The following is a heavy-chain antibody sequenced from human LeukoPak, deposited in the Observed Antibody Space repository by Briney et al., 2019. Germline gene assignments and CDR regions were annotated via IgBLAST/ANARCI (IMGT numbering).Heavy chain of an antibody. D-gene: IGHD3-22*01. CDR1: GGTFSSYA. CDR3: ARGPHYYDSSGYLFDY. CDR2: ISAYNGNT. Sequence: ASVKVSCKASGGTFSSYAISWVRQAPGQGLEWMGWISAYNGNTNYAQKLQGRVTMTTDTSTSTAYMELRSLRSDDTAVYYCARGPHYYDSSGYLFDYWGQGTLVTVSS. J-gene: IGHJ4*02. V-gene: IGHV1-18*01.